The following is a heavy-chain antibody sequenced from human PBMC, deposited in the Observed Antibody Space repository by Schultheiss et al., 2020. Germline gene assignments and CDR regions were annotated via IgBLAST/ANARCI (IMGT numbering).Heavy chain of an antibody. Sequence: SETLSLTCTVSGGSISSSSYYWGWIRQPPGKGLEWIGSIYYSGSTYYNPSLKSRVTISVDTSKNQFSLKLNSVTAADTAVYYCARSFGSGSYFDYWGQGTLVTVSS. J-gene: IGHJ4*02. V-gene: IGHV4-39*07. CDR3: ARSFGSGSYFDY. CDR2: IYYSGST. CDR1: GGSISSSSYY. D-gene: IGHD1-26*01.